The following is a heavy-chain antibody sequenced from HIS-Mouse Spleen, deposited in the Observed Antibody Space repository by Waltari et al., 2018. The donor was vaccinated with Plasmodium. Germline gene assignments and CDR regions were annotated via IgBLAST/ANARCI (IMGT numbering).Heavy chain of an antibody. CDR2: IKQDGSEK. D-gene: IGHD6-13*01. Sequence: EVQLVGSGGGLVQPGGSLSLSCAASGFTFSSYWMRWVRQAPGKGLEGVANIKQDGSEKYYVDSVKGRFTISRDNAKNSLYLQMNSLRAEDTAVYYCASSWYWYFDLWGRGTLVTVSS. CDR3: ASSWYWYFDL. V-gene: IGHV3-7*01. J-gene: IGHJ2*01. CDR1: GFTFSSYW.